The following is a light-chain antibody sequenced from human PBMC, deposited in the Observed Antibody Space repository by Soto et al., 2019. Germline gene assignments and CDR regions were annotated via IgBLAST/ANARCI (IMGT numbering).Light chain of an antibody. CDR2: EVS. J-gene: IGLJ3*02. V-gene: IGLV2-8*01. CDR1: SSDVGDYNY. Sequence: QSVLTQSPSASGSPGQSVTISCTGTSSDVGDYNYVSWYQQYPGKAPKLMIYEVSKRPSGVPDRFSGSKSGNTASLTVSGLQAEDEADYYCSSYAGSNNWVFGGGTKLTVL. CDR3: SSYAGSNNWV.